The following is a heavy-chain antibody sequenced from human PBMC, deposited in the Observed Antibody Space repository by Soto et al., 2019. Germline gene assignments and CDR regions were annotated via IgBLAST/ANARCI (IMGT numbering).Heavy chain of an antibody. CDR2: ISGSGGST. D-gene: IGHD6-6*01. V-gene: IGHV3-23*01. CDR3: AKCGSSSLAYFDY. J-gene: IGHJ4*02. CDR1: GFTFSSYS. Sequence: PGGSLRLSCAASGFTFSSYSMNWVRQAPGKGLEWVSAISGSGGSTYYADSVKGRFTISRDNSKNTLYLQMNSLRAEDTAVYYCAKCGSSSLAYFDYWGQGTLVTVSS.